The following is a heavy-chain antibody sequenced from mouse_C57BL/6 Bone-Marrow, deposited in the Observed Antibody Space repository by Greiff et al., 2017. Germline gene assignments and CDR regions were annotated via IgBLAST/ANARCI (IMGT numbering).Heavy chain of an antibody. CDR2: IFPGSGST. Sequence: QVQLQQSGPELVKPGASVKISCKASGYTFTDYYINWVKQRPGQGLEWIGWIFPGSGSTYYNEKFKGKAPLTVDKSSSTSYVLLSSLTSEDSAVFFCARGTMASWFAYWGQGTLVTVSA. CDR3: ARGTMASWFAY. J-gene: IGHJ3*01. CDR1: GYTFTDYY. V-gene: IGHV1-75*01. D-gene: IGHD1-1*02.